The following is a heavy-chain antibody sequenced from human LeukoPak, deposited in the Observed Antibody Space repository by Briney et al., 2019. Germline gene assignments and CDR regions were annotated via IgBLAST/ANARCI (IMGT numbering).Heavy chain of an antibody. V-gene: IGHV3-23*01. CDR3: AKSRKGVVTTNLDY. Sequence: GGSLRLSCAASGFTFSSYAMSWVRQAPGKGLEWVSAISGSGGSTYYADSVKGRFTISRDNSKNTLCLQMNSLRAEDTAVYYCAKSRKGVVTTNLDYWGQGTLVTVSS. J-gene: IGHJ4*02. CDR1: GFTFSSYA. CDR2: ISGSGGST. D-gene: IGHD3-22*01.